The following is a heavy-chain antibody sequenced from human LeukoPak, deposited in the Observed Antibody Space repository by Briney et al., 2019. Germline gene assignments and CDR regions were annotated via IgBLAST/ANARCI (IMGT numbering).Heavy chain of an antibody. CDR3: ASPKTDLWSGYYFDY. D-gene: IGHD3-3*01. V-gene: IGHV4-39*01. CDR2: IYYSGST. Sequence: SETLSLTCTVSGGSISSSSYYWGWIRQPPGKGLEWIGSIYYSGSTYYNPSLKSRVTISVDTSKNQFSLKLSSVTAADTAVYYCASPKTDLWSGYYFDYWGQGTLVTVSS. J-gene: IGHJ4*02. CDR1: GGSISSSSYY.